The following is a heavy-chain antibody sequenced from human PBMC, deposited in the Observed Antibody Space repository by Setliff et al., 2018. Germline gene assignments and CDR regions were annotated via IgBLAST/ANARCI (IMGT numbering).Heavy chain of an antibody. D-gene: IGHD3-3*01. CDR1: GFTFSSYS. J-gene: IGHJ6*03. CDR2: ISSSSSTI. V-gene: IGHV3-48*01. CDR3: ARGPTIFGAIYYMDV. Sequence: LRLSCAASGFTFSSYSMNWVRQAPGEGLEWVSYISSSSSTIYYADSVKGRFTISRDNAKDSLYLQMNSLRAEDTAVYYCARGPTIFGAIYYMDVWGKGTTVTVSS.